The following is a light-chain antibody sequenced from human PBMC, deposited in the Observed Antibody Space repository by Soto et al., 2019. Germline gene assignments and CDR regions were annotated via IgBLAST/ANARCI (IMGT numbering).Light chain of an antibody. Sequence: QSALTQPASVSGSPGQSITISCTGTSSDVGSYNLVSWYQQHPGKAPKLMIYEGSKRPSGVSNRFSGSKSGNTASLTISGLQAEDEADYYCCSYAGSSTFHYVFGTGTKLPS. CDR3: CSYAGSSTFHYV. V-gene: IGLV2-23*03. CDR1: SSDVGSYNL. J-gene: IGLJ1*01. CDR2: EGS.